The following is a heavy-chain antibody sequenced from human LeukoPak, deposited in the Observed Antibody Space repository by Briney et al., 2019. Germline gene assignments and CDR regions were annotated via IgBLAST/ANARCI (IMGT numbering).Heavy chain of an antibody. V-gene: IGHV4-61*02. CDR2: IYTSGST. Sequence: SETLSLTCTVSGGSISSGSYYWSWIRQPAGKGLEWIGRIYTSGSTNYNPSLKSRVTLSVDTSKNQFSLKLSSVTAADTAVYYCARAPYYYYYMDVWGKGTTVTISS. J-gene: IGHJ6*03. CDR1: GGSISSGSYY. CDR3: ARAPYYYYYMDV.